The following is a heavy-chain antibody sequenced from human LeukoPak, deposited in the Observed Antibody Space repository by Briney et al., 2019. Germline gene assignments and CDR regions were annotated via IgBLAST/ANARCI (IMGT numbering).Heavy chain of an antibody. V-gene: IGHV1-8*01. Sequence: ASVKVSCKASGYTFTSYDINWVRQATGQGLEWMGWMNPNSGNTGYAQKFQGRVTMTRNTSISTAYMELSSLRSEDTAVYYCARGRGHRSGGSCYGYNWFDPWGQGTLVTVSS. CDR2: MNPNSGNT. J-gene: IGHJ5*02. CDR1: GYTFTSYD. CDR3: ARGRGHRSGGSCYGYNWFDP. D-gene: IGHD2-15*01.